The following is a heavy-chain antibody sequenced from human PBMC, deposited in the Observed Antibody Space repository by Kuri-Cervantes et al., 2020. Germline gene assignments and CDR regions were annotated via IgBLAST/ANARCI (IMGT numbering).Heavy chain of an antibody. J-gene: IGHJ6*03. CDR2: IRSKTDGGTT. D-gene: IGHD3-3*01. CDR3: TRGGYDFWSGYSHYYYMDV. V-gene: IGHV3-15*01. Sequence: GESLKISCAVSGFTFSSYAMSWVRQAPGKGLEWVGRIRSKTDGGTTDYAAPVKGRFTISRDDSKNTLYLQMNSLKTEDTAVYYCTRGGYDFWSGYSHYYYMDVWGKGTTVTVSS. CDR1: GFTFSSYA.